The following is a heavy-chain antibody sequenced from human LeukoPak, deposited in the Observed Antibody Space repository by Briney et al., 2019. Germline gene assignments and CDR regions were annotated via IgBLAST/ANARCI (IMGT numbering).Heavy chain of an antibody. D-gene: IGHD1-26*01. J-gene: IGHJ4*02. CDR3: ARATSRRSFDY. CDR2: LYSGGST. CDR1: GFTVSSNY. V-gene: IGHV3-53*01. Sequence: GGSLRLSCAASGFTVSSNYMSWVRQAPGKGLEWVSLLYSGGSTYYADSVKGRFTISRDNSKNTLYLQMNSLRVEDTAVYYCARATSRRSFDYWGQGTLVTVSS.